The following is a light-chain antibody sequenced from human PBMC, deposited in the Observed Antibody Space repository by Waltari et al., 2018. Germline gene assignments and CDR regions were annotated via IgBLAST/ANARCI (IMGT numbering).Light chain of an antibody. CDR2: DVS. J-gene: IGLJ3*02. CDR1: NPDVGGHNH. Sequence: QSALTQPASVSGSPGQSITISCTGTNPDVGGHNHVPWFQHHPGKVPKLIIFDVSSRPSGVSDRFSGSKSGNRASLTISGLQAEDEADYYCNSFTSDITWVFGGGTKVTVL. CDR3: NSFTSDITWV. V-gene: IGLV2-14*03.